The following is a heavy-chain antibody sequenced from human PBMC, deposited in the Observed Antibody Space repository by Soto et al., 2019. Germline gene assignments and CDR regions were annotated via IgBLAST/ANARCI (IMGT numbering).Heavy chain of an antibody. CDR3: ARHRSSGWSLGD. D-gene: IGHD6-19*01. V-gene: IGHV5-10-1*01. CDR2: IDPSDSYT. Sequence: EVQLVQSGAEVKKPGESLRISCKGSGYSFTRYWISWVRQTPGKGLEWMGRIDPSDSYTSYSPSFQGHVTISVDKSISTAYLQGSSLKASDTAMYYCARHRSSGWSLGDWGQGTLVTVSS. CDR1: GYSFTRYW. J-gene: IGHJ4*02.